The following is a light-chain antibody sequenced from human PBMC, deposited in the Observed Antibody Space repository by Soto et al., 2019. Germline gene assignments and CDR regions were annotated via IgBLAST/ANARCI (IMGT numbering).Light chain of an antibody. J-gene: IGLJ1*01. CDR3: AAWDDSLNGLYV. CDR1: SSNIGSNT. Sequence: QLVLTQPPSASGTPGQRVTISCSGSSSNIGSNTVNWYQHLPGTAPKLLIYSNNQRPSGVPDRFSGSKSGTSASLAISGLQSVDEADYYCAAWDDSLNGLYVFGTGTKLTVL. CDR2: SNN. V-gene: IGLV1-44*01.